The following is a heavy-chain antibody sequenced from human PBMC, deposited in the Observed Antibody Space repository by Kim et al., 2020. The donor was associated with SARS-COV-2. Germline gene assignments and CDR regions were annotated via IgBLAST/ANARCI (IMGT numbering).Heavy chain of an antibody. J-gene: IGHJ3*02. Sequence: AAPVKGRFTISRDDSKNTLYLQMNSLKTEDTAVYYCTTESSGYYRRAFDIWGQGTMVTVSS. D-gene: IGHD3-22*01. V-gene: IGHV3-15*01. CDR3: TTESSGYYRRAFDI.